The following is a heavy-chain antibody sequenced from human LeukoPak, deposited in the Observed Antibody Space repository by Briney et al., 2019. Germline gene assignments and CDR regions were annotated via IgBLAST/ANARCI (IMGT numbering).Heavy chain of an antibody. Sequence: SETLSLTCTVSGGSISSYYWSWIRQPPGKGLEWIGYIYYSGSTNYNPSLKSRVTISVDMSKNQFSLKLSSVTAADTAVYYCARDLRDCSSTSCYMDHDAFDIWGQGTMVTVSS. CDR3: ARDLRDCSSTSCYMDHDAFDI. CDR1: GGSISSYY. V-gene: IGHV4-59*01. J-gene: IGHJ3*02. D-gene: IGHD2-2*02. CDR2: IYYSGST.